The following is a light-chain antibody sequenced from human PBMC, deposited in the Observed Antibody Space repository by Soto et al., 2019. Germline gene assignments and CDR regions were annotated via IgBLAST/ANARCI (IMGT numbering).Light chain of an antibody. CDR1: SSDVGGYTY. CDR3: SSYTSSSTYV. J-gene: IGLJ1*01. Sequence: QSVLTQPASVSGSPGQSITISCTGTSSDVGGYTYVSWYQHHPGKAPKLMIYEVSNRPSGVSNRFSGSKSGNTASLTISGLQAEDEADYYCSSYTSSSTYVLGTGTKVTVL. CDR2: EVS. V-gene: IGLV2-14*01.